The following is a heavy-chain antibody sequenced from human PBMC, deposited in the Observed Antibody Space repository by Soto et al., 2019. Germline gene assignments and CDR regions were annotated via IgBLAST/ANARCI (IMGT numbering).Heavy chain of an antibody. D-gene: IGHD3-22*01. J-gene: IGHJ4*02. CDR2: LSGRGDTT. CDR1: GFDFRAYA. Sequence: GGSLRLSCAASGFDFRAYAMGWVRQTPGKGLEWVSGLSGRGDTTDYAESVKGRFTISRDNSKNTLYLQMNSLRAEDTAVYYCAKNPGYYYDSTGYHFDYWAQGT. V-gene: IGHV3-23*01. CDR3: AKNPGYYYDSTGYHFDY.